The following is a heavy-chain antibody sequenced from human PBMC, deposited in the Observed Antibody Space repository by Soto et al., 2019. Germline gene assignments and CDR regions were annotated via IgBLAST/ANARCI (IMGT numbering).Heavy chain of an antibody. V-gene: IGHV1-18*01. D-gene: IGHD4-17*01. Sequence: ASVKVSCKASVYIFTSHGISWVRQAPGQGLERMGWISAYNGNTNYAHKLQGRVTMTTDASTITAYMELRSLRSDDTAVYYCARGYGDLDAFDIWGQGTMVTVSS. CDR3: ARGYGDLDAFDI. CDR1: VYIFTSHG. J-gene: IGHJ3*02. CDR2: ISAYNGNT.